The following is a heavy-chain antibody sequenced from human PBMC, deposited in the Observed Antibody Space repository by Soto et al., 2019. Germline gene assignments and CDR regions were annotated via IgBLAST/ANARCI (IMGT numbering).Heavy chain of an antibody. CDR1: GYSFTSFW. CDR2: IDPSDSYT. CDR3: ARRYSSSWPGYYYGMDV. D-gene: IGHD6-13*01. V-gene: IGHV5-10-1*01. J-gene: IGHJ6*02. Sequence: PGESLKISCKGSGYSFTSFWISWVRQMPGKGLEWMGRIDPSDSYTNYSPSFQGHVTISADKSISTAYLQWSSLKASDTAMYYCARRYSSSWPGYYYGMDVWGQGTTVTVS.